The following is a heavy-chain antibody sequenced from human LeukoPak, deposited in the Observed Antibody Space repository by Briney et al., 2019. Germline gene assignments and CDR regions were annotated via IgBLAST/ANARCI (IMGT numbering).Heavy chain of an antibody. V-gene: IGHV3-23*01. CDR1: GFTFSSYA. Sequence: ASLRLSCAASGFTFSSYAMSWVRQAPGKGLEWVSAISGSGGSTYYADSVKGRFTISRDNSKNTLYLQMNGLRAEDTAVYYCAKGPRDGPFDYWGQGTLVTVSS. J-gene: IGHJ4*02. CDR3: AKGPRDGPFDY. D-gene: IGHD5-24*01. CDR2: ISGSGGST.